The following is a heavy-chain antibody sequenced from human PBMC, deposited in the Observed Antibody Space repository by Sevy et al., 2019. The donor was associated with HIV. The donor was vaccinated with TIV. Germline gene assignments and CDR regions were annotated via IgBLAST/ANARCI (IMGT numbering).Heavy chain of an antibody. J-gene: IGHJ4*02. CDR1: GFTPSTYG. D-gene: IGHD2-8*01. V-gene: IGHV3-33*01. CDR2: IGYDGNNK. CDR3: ARDPRMYGDYLLAYFDY. Sequence: LSLTCAGSGFTPSTYGMHWVRQAPGKGLEWVAVIGYDGNNKYYADSVKGRFTISRDNSKNTLFLQMDSLRAEDTAVYYCARDPRMYGDYLLAYFDYWGQGALVTVSS.